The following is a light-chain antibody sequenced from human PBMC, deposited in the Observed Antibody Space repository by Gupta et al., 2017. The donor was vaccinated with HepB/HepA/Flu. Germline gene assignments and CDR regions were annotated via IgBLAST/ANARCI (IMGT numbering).Light chain of an antibody. CDR3: QQEGGSFWT. CDR2: GTS. V-gene: IGKV3-20*01. J-gene: IGKJ1*01. CDR1: EIVSSTY. Sequence: VVLTQSPGTLSLSPGESATLSCRASEIVSSTYLSWHQQKPGQPPRLLIYGTSNRATGIPDRFIGSGSDTEFTLTISKREPEDFAVYCCQQEGGSFWTFGQGTKVEIK.